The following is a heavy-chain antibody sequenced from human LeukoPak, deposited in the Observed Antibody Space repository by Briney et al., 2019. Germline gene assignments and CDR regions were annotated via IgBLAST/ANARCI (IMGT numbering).Heavy chain of an antibody. CDR3: SRATYYDILTGYSTSNWFDP. CDR1: GFTFSSDG. V-gene: IGHV3-30*02. Sequence: PGGSLRLSCVASGFTFSSDGIHWVRQAPGKGLEWVAFIRYDGSNKYYADSVKGRFTISRDNSKNTLYLQMNSLRAEDTAVYYCSRATYYDILTGYSTSNWFDPWGQGTLVTVSS. CDR2: IRYDGSNK. J-gene: IGHJ5*02. D-gene: IGHD3-9*01.